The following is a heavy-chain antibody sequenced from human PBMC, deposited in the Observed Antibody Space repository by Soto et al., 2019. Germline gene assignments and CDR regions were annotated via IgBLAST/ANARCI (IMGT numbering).Heavy chain of an antibody. J-gene: IGHJ4*02. V-gene: IGHV3-30*18. Sequence: QVQLVESGGGVVQPGRSLRLSCAASGFTFSTYGMHWVRQAPGKGLEWVAVISYDGSNKYYADSVKGRFTISRDNSKNTLYLQMNSLRAEDTAVYYCAKNVDYGAKGDFDYWGQGTLVTVSS. CDR1: GFTFSTYG. D-gene: IGHD4-17*01. CDR2: ISYDGSNK. CDR3: AKNVDYGAKGDFDY.